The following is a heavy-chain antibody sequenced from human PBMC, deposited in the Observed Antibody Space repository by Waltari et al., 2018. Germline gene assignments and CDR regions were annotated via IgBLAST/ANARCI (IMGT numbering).Heavy chain of an antibody. CDR2: IYYSGST. Sequence: QVQLQESGPGLVKPSQTLSLTCTVSGGSISRGGSSWSWICQHPGKGLAWIGYIYYSGSTYYNPSLKSRVTISVDTSKNQFSLKLSSVTAADTAVYYCARDRRDGYNFDYWGQGTLVTVSS. D-gene: IGHD5-12*01. CDR1: GGSISRGGSS. CDR3: ARDRRDGYNFDY. V-gene: IGHV4-31*03. J-gene: IGHJ4*02.